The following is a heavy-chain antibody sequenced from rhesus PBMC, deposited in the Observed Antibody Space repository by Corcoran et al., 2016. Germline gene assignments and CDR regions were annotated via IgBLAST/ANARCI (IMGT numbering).Heavy chain of an antibody. D-gene: IGHD4-35*01. CDR1: GYSISSGYY. V-gene: IGHV4S14*01. Sequence: QVQLQESGPGLVKPSETLSLTCAVSGYSISSGYYWGWIRTPPGKGLEWLGHISSGGSNYLNPSLRSRVTLSVDTSKNQFSRKLSSVTAADTAVYYCARPTLADYGNWGVDYWGQGVLVTVSS. J-gene: IGHJ4*01. CDR3: ARPTLADYGNWGVDY. CDR2: ISSGGSN.